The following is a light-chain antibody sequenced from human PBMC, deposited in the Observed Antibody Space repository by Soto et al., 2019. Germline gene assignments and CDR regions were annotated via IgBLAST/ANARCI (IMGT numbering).Light chain of an antibody. J-gene: IGLJ3*02. V-gene: IGLV2-23*01. CDR2: EAT. CDR3: CSFAGSNSWV. CDR1: SSDVGTYDL. Sequence: QSALTQPASVSGSPGQSINISCTGTSSDVGTYDLVSWYQHHPGAAPKLIIYEATRRPSGISNRFSGSKSGNTASLTISGLQEEDEADYYCCSFAGSNSWVFGGGTQLTVL.